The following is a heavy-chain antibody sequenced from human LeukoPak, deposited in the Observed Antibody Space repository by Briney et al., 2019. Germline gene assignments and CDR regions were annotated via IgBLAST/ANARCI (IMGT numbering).Heavy chain of an antibody. CDR3: ARGSTYYGPGNYPYY. D-gene: IGHD3-10*01. Sequence: GGSLRLSCAASGFTVSRSYMSWVRQAPGKGLEWVSVIYNGDSTYHADSVKGRFTISTDNSKYTLYLQMSSLRAEDTAVYYCARGSTYYGPGNYPYYWGQGTLVTVSS. CDR2: IYNGDST. J-gene: IGHJ4*02. V-gene: IGHV3-53*01. CDR1: GFTVSRSY.